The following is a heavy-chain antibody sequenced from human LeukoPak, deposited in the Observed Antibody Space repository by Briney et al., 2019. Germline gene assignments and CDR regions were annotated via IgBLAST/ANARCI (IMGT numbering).Heavy chain of an antibody. D-gene: IGHD1-14*01. Sequence: GGSLRLSCTASGFTFSSYAMYWVRQAPGKGLEWVSGIFGSGGSAHYADSVKGRFTISRDNSQNTVYLQMNSLRAEDTAVYYCGKTTTGYNYWGQGTLVTVSS. J-gene: IGHJ4*02. CDR2: IFGSGGSA. CDR3: GKTTTGYNY. CDR1: GFTFSSYA. V-gene: IGHV3-23*01.